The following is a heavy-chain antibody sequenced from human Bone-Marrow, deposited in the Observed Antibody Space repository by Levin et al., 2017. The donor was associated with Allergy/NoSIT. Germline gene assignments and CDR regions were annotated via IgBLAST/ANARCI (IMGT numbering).Heavy chain of an antibody. D-gene: IGHD5-12*01. J-gene: IGHJ4*02. CDR1: GFTFSSYS. CDR2: ISGSSSTI. CDR3: ARDPPTILHYFDY. V-gene: IGHV3-48*01. Sequence: GESLKISCAASGFTFSSYSMNWVRQAPGKGLEWISYISGSSSTIYYADSVQGRFTISRDNAENSLFLQMNSLRAEDTAVYYCARDPPTILHYFDYWGQGTLVTVSS.